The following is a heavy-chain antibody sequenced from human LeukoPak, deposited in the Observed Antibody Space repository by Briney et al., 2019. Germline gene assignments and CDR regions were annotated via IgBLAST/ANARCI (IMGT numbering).Heavy chain of an antibody. V-gene: IGHV3-23*01. CDR3: AKVLYYYDSSGYYDY. CDR1: GFTFSSYA. D-gene: IGHD3-22*01. CDR2: ITGSGGRT. J-gene: IGHJ4*02. Sequence: PGGSLRLSCAVSGFTFSSYAMSWVRQAPGKGLEWVSTITGSGGRTYYADSVKGRFTISRDNSKNTLYLQMNSLRAEDTAVYYCAKVLYYYDSSGYYDYWGQGTLVTVSS.